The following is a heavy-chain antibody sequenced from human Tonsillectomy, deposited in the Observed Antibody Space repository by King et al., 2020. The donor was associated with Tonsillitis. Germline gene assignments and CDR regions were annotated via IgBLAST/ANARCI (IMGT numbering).Heavy chain of an antibody. CDR2: ISGSGGST. Sequence: VQLVESGGGLVQPGGSLRVSCAASGFTFRTFAMSWVRQAPGKGLEWVSSISGSGGSTFYAASVKGRFTISRDNSKNTLYLQMNSPRAEDTAIYYCAKDLDTGYESGPFGCWGQGTLVTVSS. V-gene: IGHV3-23*04. J-gene: IGHJ4*02. CDR3: AKDLDTGYESGPFGC. D-gene: IGHD3-22*01. CDR1: GFTFRTFA.